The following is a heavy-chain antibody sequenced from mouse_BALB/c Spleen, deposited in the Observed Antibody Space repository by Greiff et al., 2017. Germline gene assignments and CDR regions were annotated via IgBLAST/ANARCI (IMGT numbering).Heavy chain of an antibody. CDR1: GYSITSDYA. J-gene: IGHJ3*01. CDR2: ISYSGST. CDR3: ALYGSRGGWFAY. V-gene: IGHV3-2*02. Sequence: EVQGVESGPGLVKPSQSLSLTCTVTGYSITSDYAWNWIRQFPGNKLEWMGYISYSGSTSYNPSLKSRISITRDTSKNQFFLQLNSVTTEDTATYYCALYGSRGGWFAYWGQGTLVTVSA. D-gene: IGHD1-1*01.